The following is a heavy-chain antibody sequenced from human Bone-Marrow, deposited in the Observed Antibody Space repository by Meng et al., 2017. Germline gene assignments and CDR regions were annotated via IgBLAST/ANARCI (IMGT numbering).Heavy chain of an antibody. CDR1: GCYVSSGSYY. J-gene: IGHJ5*02. Sequence: VEPQESGPDWVGPSETLSLTFPGSGCYVSSGSYYWSWIRQPPGKGLEWIGYIYYSGSTNYNPSLKSRVTISVDTSKNQFSLKLSSVTAADTAVYYCAREVSPYYYGSGSENWFDPWGQGTLVTVSS. CDR2: IYYSGST. D-gene: IGHD3-10*01. V-gene: IGHV4-61*01. CDR3: AREVSPYYYGSGSENWFDP.